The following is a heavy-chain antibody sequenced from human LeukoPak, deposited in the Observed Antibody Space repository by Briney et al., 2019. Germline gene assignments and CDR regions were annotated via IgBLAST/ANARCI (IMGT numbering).Heavy chain of an antibody. CDR2: INHSGGT. D-gene: IGHD5-18*01. CDR1: GGSFSGYY. J-gene: IGHJ6*02. Sequence: SETLSLTCAVYGGSFSGYYWSWIRQPPGKGLEWIGEINHSGGTNYNPSLKSRVTISVDTSENQFSLKLSSVTAADTAVYYCARRFGYSYGALAFHYGMDVWGQGTTVTVSS. V-gene: IGHV4-34*01. CDR3: ARRFGYSYGALAFHYGMDV.